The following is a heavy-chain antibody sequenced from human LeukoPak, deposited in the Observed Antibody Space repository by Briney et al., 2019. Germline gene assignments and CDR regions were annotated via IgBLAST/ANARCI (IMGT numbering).Heavy chain of an antibody. Sequence: GGSLRLSCAASGFTFSSYGMHWVRQAPGKGLEWVAIISYDGSNKYYADSVKGRFTFSRDNSKNTLYLQMNSLRAEDTAVYFCARGGRHYYDRSGYPRDAFDIWGQGTMVTVSS. J-gene: IGHJ3*02. CDR1: GFTFSSYG. CDR3: ARGGRHYYDRSGYPRDAFDI. D-gene: IGHD3-22*01. CDR2: ISYDGSNK. V-gene: IGHV3-30*19.